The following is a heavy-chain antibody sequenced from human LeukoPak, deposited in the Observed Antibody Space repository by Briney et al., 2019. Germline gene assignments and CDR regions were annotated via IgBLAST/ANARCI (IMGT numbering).Heavy chain of an antibody. CDR1: GFTFSSYG. V-gene: IGHV3-30*02. J-gene: IGHJ4*02. Sequence: PGGSLRLSCGASGFTFSSYGMHWVRQAPGKGLGWVAFIRYDGSNKYYADSVKGRFTISRDNSKNTLYLQMNSLRAEDTAVYYCAKDLVDIVATIDHYFDYWGQGTLVTVSS. D-gene: IGHD5-12*01. CDR2: IRYDGSNK. CDR3: AKDLVDIVATIDHYFDY.